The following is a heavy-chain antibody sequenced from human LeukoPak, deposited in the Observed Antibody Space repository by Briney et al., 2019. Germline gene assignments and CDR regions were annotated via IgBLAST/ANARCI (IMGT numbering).Heavy chain of an antibody. J-gene: IGHJ6*02. Sequence: GGSLRLSCAASGFTFSTSWMAWVRQAPGKGLEWVANIKEDGTAKNYVVSARGRFTISRDNAKNSLFLQMNSLRGEDTAVYYCARDDPDWYSSGWYRVSYYYYGMDVWGQGTTVTVSS. CDR1: GFTFSTSW. V-gene: IGHV3-7*01. CDR2: IKEDGTAK. D-gene: IGHD6-19*01. CDR3: ARDDPDWYSSGWYRVSYYYYGMDV.